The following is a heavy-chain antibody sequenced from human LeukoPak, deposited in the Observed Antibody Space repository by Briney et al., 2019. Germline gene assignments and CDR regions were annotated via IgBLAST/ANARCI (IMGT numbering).Heavy chain of an antibody. V-gene: IGHV1-18*01. CDR1: GYTFTSYG. CDR3: ARGGEGDGYNYSFDY. D-gene: IGHD5-24*01. J-gene: IGHJ4*02. CDR2: ISAYNGNT. Sequence: ASVKVSCKASGYTFTSYGISWVRQAPGQGLEWMGWISAYNGNTNYAQKLQGRVTMTRDTSTSTVYMELSSLRSEDTAVYYCARGGEGDGYNYSFDYWGQGTLVTVSS.